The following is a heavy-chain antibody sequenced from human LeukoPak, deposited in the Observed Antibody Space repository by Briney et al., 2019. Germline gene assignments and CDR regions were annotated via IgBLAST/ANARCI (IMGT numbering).Heavy chain of an antibody. J-gene: IGHJ4*02. D-gene: IGHD5-18*01. V-gene: IGHV1-2*02. Sequence: GASVKVSCKAAGYTFTGYDMEWVRQAPGQGLEGRGGINPNSGGTNDAQKYQGRVTITRDTSISTAYMELSRLRSDDTAVYYCASGGPYTAMVYVSYWGQGTLVTVSS. CDR1: GYTFTGYD. CDR2: INPNSGGT. CDR3: ASGGPYTAMVYVSY.